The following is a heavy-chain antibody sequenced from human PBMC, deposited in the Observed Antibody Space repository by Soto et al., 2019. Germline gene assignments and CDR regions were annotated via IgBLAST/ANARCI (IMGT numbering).Heavy chain of an antibody. V-gene: IGHV3-23*01. Sequence: GGSLRLSCAASGFTFSSYAMSWARQAPGKGLEWVSGISVTGDKTYYADSVKGRFTISRDNSKNTLYLQMNGLRAEDTAVYYCVKVVRYSSSGPWGQGTLVTVSS. CDR1: GFTFSSYA. CDR2: ISVTGDKT. CDR3: VKVVRYSSSGP. J-gene: IGHJ5*02. D-gene: IGHD6-6*01.